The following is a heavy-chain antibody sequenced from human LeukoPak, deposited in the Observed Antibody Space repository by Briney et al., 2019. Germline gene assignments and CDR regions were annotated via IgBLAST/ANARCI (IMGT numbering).Heavy chain of an antibody. D-gene: IGHD2-21*01. CDR1: GFTFSSYA. CDR2: ISGSGNTT. CDR3: ARGPYCGQTTCYSIGAFDI. V-gene: IGHV3-23*01. J-gene: IGHJ3*02. Sequence: GGSLRLSCAASGFTFSSYAMSWVRQAPGKGLEWVSAISGSGNTTHHSDSVKGRFNISRDNSKSTLFLQMNSLSAEDTAVYYCARGPYCGQTTCYSIGAFDIWGQGTMVTVSS.